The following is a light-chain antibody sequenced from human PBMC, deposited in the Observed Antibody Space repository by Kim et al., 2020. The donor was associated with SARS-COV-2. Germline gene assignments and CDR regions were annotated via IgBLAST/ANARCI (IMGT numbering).Light chain of an antibody. CDR3: QHYGTSPPMYT. CDR2: GTS. Sequence: EIVLTQSPGTLSLSPGERATLSCRTGQSVSSTYLAWYQRKPGQAPRLVIYGTSTRATGIPDRFSGSGSGTDFTLTISRLEPEDFAVYYCQHYGTSPPMYTFGQGTKLEL. CDR1: QSVSSTY. V-gene: IGKV3-20*01. J-gene: IGKJ2*01.